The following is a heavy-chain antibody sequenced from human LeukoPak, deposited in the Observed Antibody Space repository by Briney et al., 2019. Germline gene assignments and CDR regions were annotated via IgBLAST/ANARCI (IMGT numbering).Heavy chain of an antibody. J-gene: IGHJ6*02. Sequence: GGSLRLSCAASGFTFSSYSMNWVRQAPGKGLEWVSSISSSSSYIYYADSVKGRFTISRDNAKNSLYLQMNSLRAEDTAVYYCATPEGTYYDILTGRYGMDVWGQGTTVTVSS. CDR2: ISSSSSYI. CDR1: GFTFSSYS. D-gene: IGHD3-9*01. CDR3: ATPEGTYYDILTGRYGMDV. V-gene: IGHV3-21*01.